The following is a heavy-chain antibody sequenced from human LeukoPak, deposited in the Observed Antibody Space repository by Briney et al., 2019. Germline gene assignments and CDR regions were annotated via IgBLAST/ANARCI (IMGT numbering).Heavy chain of an antibody. Sequence: SLRLSCKASGDTLTGYYMHWVRHAPRQGLEWRGWVTPNSGGTYYAQKLQGRVTMTRDTSISPAYMELSRLTSADTAVYYCARALSGADSWYGYYFDYWGHGTLVTVSS. CDR3: ARALSGADSWYGYYFDY. V-gene: IGHV1-2*02. D-gene: IGHD6-13*01. CDR1: GDTLTGYY. CDR2: VTPNSGGT. J-gene: IGHJ4*01.